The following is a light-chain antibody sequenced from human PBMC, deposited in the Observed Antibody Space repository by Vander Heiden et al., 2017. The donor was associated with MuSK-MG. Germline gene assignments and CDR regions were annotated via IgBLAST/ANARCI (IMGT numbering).Light chain of an antibody. V-gene: IGKV3-11*01. CDR2: DAS. CDR1: QSVSSY. J-gene: IGKJ5*01. CDR3: QERSNRPPIT. Sequence: EIVLTHSPATLSLSPGERATHSCRASQSVSSYLASYQQKPGQAPRLLNCDASNRATGIPGRLSGSRSGADFTLTISSLEPEDFAIYYCQERSNRPPITFGQGTRLEI.